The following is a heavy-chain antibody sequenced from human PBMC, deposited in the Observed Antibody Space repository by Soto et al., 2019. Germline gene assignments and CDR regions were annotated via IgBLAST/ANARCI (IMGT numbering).Heavy chain of an antibody. D-gene: IGHD6-25*01. Sequence: SETLSLTCTVSGDSISGSSYYWVWIRQPPGKGLEWIGYIYYSGSTYYNPSLKSRVTISVDTSKNQFSLKLSSVTAAETAVYYCERRVAAGNCFDTWGQGTLVTVSS. CDR2: IYYSGST. CDR1: GDSISGSSYY. J-gene: IGHJ5*02. CDR3: ERRVAAGNCFDT. V-gene: IGHV4-39*01.